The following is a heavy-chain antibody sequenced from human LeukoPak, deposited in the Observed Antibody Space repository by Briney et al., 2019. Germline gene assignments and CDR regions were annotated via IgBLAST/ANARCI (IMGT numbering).Heavy chain of an antibody. V-gene: IGHV3-21*04. CDR2: ISSSSSYI. Sequence: NPGGSLRLSCAASGFTFSSYSMNWVRQAPGKGLEWVSSISSSSSYIYYADSVKGRFTISRDNAKNSLYLQMNHLRAEDTAVYSCAKDLCTSLRCLFYFDSWGQGTLVTVSS. J-gene: IGHJ4*02. CDR1: GFTFSSYS. CDR3: AKDLCTSLRCLFYFDS. D-gene: IGHD2-8*01.